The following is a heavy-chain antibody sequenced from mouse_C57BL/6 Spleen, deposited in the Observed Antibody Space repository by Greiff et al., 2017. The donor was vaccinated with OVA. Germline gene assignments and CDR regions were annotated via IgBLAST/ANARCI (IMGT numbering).Heavy chain of an antibody. D-gene: IGHD2-5*01. V-gene: IGHV3-6*01. CDR3: ASPAYYSNYPAWFAY. Sequence: EVKLMESGPGLVKPSQSLSLTCSVTGYSITSGYYWNWIRQFPGNKLEWMGYISYDGSNNYNPSLKNRISITRDTSKNQFFLKLKSVTTEDTATYYCASPAYYSNYPAWFAYWGQGTLVTVSA. CDR1: GYSITSGYY. CDR2: ISYDGSN. J-gene: IGHJ3*01.